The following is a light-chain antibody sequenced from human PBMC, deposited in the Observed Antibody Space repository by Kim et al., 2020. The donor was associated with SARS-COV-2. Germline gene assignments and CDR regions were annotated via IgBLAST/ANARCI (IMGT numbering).Light chain of an antibody. V-gene: IGKV1-33*01. CDR3: QQYDNLPFT. J-gene: IGKJ3*01. Sequence: ISDYLNWYQQKPGKAPNLLIHDASTLETGVPSRFSGSGSGTHFTFTINNLQPEDFATYYCQQYDNLPFTFGPRTKVDIK. CDR2: DAS. CDR1: ISDY.